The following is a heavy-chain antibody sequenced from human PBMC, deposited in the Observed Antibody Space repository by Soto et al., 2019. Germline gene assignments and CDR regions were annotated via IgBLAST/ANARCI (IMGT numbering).Heavy chain of an antibody. J-gene: IGHJ4*02. D-gene: IGHD5-12*01. CDR3: AKFEEMATIGYFDY. V-gene: IGHV3-23*01. CDR2: ISGSGGST. Sequence: EVQLLESGGGLVQPGGSLRLSCAASGFTFSSYAMSWVRQAPGKGLEWVSAISGSGGSTYYADSVKGRFTISRDNSKNKLYMQMNSLRAEDTAVYYCAKFEEMATIGYFDYWGQGTLVTVSS. CDR1: GFTFSSYA.